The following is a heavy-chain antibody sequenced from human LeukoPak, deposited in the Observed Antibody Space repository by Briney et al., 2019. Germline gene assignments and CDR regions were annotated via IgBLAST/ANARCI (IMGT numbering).Heavy chain of an antibody. V-gene: IGHV4-59*08. CDR2: IYYSGST. D-gene: IGHD6-19*01. CDR1: GGSMSSYY. J-gene: IGHJ3*02. CDR3: ARPHRDSSGWRDAFDI. Sequence: SETLSLTCTLSGGSMSSYYWSWLRPPPGKGLEWIGYIYYSGSTNFNPSLQSRITISVATAKNPFSLNLSSVTAAATAVYYCARPHRDSSGWRDAFDIWGQGTMVTVSS.